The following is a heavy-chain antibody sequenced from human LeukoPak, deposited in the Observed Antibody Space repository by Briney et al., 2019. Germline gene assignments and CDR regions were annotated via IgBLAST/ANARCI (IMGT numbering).Heavy chain of an antibody. CDR2: INPYNGKT. D-gene: IGHD5-12*01. CDR1: GYTFSNYG. Sequence: GASVKVSCKTSGYTFSNYGLSWVRQAPGQGLEWMGWINPYNGKTEYAQNYQGRVTMTTDTATNTAYMELKSLRSDDTAVYYCARDREGYEWVIDYWGQGTLVTVSS. J-gene: IGHJ4*02. CDR3: ARDREGYEWVIDY. V-gene: IGHV1-18*04.